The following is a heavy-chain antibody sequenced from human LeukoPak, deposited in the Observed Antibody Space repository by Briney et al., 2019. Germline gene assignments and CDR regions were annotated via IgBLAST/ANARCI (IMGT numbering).Heavy chain of an antibody. V-gene: IGHV1-69*13. CDR3: ASGYYYGSGSERKLDYYYYYMDV. CDR1: GGTFSSYA. CDR2: IIPIFGTA. D-gene: IGHD3-10*01. Sequence: ASVKVSCKASGGTFSSYAISWVRQAPGQGPEWMGGIIPIFGTANYAQKFQGRVTITADESTSTAYMELSSLRSEDTAVYYCASGYYYGSGSERKLDYYYYYMDVWGKGTTVTISS. J-gene: IGHJ6*03.